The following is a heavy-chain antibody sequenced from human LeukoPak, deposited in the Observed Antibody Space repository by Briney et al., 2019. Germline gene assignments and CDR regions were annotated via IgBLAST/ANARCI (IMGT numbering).Heavy chain of an antibody. CDR1: GYTFTSYD. D-gene: IGHD2-2*02. Sequence: ASVKVSCKASGYTFTSYDINWVRQATGQGLEWMGWMNPNSGNTGYAQKFQGRVTMTRNTSISTAYMELSSLRSEGTAVYYCARARRYCSSTSCYKNWFDPWGQGTLVTVSS. CDR3: ARARRYCSSTSCYKNWFDP. V-gene: IGHV1-8*01. CDR2: MNPNSGNT. J-gene: IGHJ5*02.